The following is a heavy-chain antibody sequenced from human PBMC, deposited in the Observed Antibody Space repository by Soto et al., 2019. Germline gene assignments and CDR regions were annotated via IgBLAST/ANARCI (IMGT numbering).Heavy chain of an antibody. V-gene: IGHV4-34*01. CDR2: INHSGST. CDR1: GGSFSGYY. D-gene: IGHD1-26*01. J-gene: IGHJ2*01. CDR3: ARGGRYWYFDL. Sequence: PSETLSLTCAVYGGSFSGYYWSWIRQPPGKGLEWIGEINHSGSTNYNPSLKSRVTISVDTSKNQFSLKLSSVTAADTAVYYCARGGRYWYFDLWGRGTLVTVSS.